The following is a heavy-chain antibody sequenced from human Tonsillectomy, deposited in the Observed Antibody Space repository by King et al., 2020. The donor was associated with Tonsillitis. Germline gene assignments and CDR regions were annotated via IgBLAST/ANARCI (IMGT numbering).Heavy chain of an antibody. D-gene: IGHD2-2*01. Sequence: QLVQSGAEVKKPGESLKISCKGSGYSFTSYWIGWVRQMPGKGLEWMGIIYPGDSETRYSPSFQGQVTISADKSISTAYLQWSSLKASDTAMYYCARHGDTSYYLCNLADYWGQGTLVTVSS. V-gene: IGHV5-51*01. CDR1: GYSFTSYW. CDR2: IYPGDSET. J-gene: IGHJ4*02. CDR3: ARHGDTSYYLCNLADY.